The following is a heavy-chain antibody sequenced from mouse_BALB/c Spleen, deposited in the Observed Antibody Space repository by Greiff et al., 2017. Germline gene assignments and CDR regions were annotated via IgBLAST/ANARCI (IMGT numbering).Heavy chain of an antibody. D-gene: IGHD1-1*01. J-gene: IGHJ2*01. V-gene: IGHV5-6-5*01. Sequence: EVMLVESGGGLVKPGGSLKLSCAASGFTFSSYAMSWVRQTPEKRLEWVASISSGGSTYYPDSVKGRFTISRDNARNILYLQMSSLRSEDTAMYYCARGRGYGSSPDYWGQGTTLTVSS. CDR1: GFTFSSYA. CDR3: ARGRGYGSSPDY. CDR2: ISSGGST.